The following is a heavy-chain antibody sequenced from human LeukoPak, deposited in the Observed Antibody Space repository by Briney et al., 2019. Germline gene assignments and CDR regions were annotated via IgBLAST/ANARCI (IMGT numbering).Heavy chain of an antibody. J-gene: IGHJ5*02. D-gene: IGHD6-13*01. Sequence: SVKVSCKASGYTFTGYYMHWVRQAPGQGLEWMGWLNPNSGGTNYAQKFQGRVTMTRDTSISTAYMELSRLRSDDTAVYYCARAYERQLANNWFDPWGQGTLVTVSS. CDR1: GYTFTGYY. CDR3: ARAYERQLANNWFDP. CDR2: LNPNSGGT. V-gene: IGHV1-2*02.